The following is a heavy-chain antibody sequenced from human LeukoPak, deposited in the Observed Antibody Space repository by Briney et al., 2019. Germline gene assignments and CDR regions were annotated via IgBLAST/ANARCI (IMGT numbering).Heavy chain of an antibody. D-gene: IGHD3-3*01. V-gene: IGHV3-21*01. CDR2: ISSSSSYI. J-gene: IGHJ4*02. CDR3: ARDNTDFWSGYLSSFDY. CDR1: GFTFSSYS. Sequence: GGSLRLSCAASGFTFSSYSMNWVRQAPGKGLEWVSSISSSSSYIYYADSVKGRFTISRDNAKNSLYLQMNSLRAEDTAVYYCARDNTDFWSGYLSSFDYWGQGTLVTVSS.